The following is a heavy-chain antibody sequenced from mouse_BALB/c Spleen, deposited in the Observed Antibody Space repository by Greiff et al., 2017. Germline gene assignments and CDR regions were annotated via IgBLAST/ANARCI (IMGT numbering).Heavy chain of an antibody. V-gene: IGHV1S56*01. CDR1: GYTFTSYY. CDR2: IYPGDGST. D-gene: IGHD2-10*01. Sequence: QVQLQQSGPELVKPGASVKMSCKASGYTFTSYYIHWVKQRPGQGLEWIGWIYPGDGSTKYNEKFKGKTTLTADKSSSTAYMLLSSLTSEDSAIYFCAKAYYDAMDYWGQGTSVTVSS. CDR3: AKAYYDAMDY. J-gene: IGHJ4*01.